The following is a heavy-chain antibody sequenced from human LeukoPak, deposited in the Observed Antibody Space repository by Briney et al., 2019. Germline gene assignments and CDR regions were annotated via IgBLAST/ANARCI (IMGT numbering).Heavy chain of an antibody. CDR2: ISAYNGNT. D-gene: IGHD3-22*01. CDR1: GYTFTSYG. V-gene: IGHV1-18*01. CDR3: ATDNNYYDSSGYEA. Sequence: ASVKVSCKASGYTFTSYGISWVRQAPGQGLEWMGWISAYNGNTNYAQKLQGRVTMTEDTSTDTAYMELSSLRSEDTAVYYCATDNNYYDSSGYEAWGQGTLVTVSS. J-gene: IGHJ5*02.